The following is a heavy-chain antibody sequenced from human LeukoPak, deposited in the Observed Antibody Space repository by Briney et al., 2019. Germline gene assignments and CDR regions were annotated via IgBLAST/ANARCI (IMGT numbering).Heavy chain of an antibody. V-gene: IGHV5-51*03. Sequence: GESLKISCKGSGYSFTSYWIGWARQMPGKGLEWMGIIYPDDSDTKYSPSFQGQVTISADKSISTAYLQWSSLKASDTAMYYCARLAFCTNAVCFSNYYYSMDVWGRGTTVTVSS. CDR1: GYSFTSYW. CDR3: ARLAFCTNAVCFSNYYYSMDV. CDR2: IYPDDSDT. J-gene: IGHJ6*03. D-gene: IGHD2-8*01.